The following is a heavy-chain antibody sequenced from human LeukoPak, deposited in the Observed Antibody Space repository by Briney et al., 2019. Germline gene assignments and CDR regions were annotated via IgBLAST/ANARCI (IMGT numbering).Heavy chain of an antibody. V-gene: IGHV3-9*01. CDR2: ISWNSGSI. D-gene: IGHD6-19*01. CDR3: AKAHIAVAGTFDY. CDR1: GFTFDDYA. Sequence: PGRSLRLSCAASGFTFDDYAMHWVRHAPGKGLEWVSGISWNSGSIGYADSVKGRFTISRDNAKNSLYLQMNSLRAEDTALYYCAKAHIAVAGTFDYWGQGTLVTVSS. J-gene: IGHJ4*02.